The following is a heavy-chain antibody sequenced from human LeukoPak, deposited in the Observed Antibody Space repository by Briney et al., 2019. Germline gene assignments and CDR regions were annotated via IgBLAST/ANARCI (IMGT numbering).Heavy chain of an antibody. J-gene: IGHJ4*02. CDR3: AGVPFRSTSCYWDFFDF. CDR1: GFTFSGYA. Sequence: GTSVRLSCVVSGFTFSGYAMHWVRQPPGKGLEWVAVISHDGSNKYFADSVKGRFSISRDNSKHTVSLQMNTLTAEDTAVYFCAGVPFRSTSCYWDFFDFWGQGTLVTVSS. D-gene: IGHD2-2*01. CDR2: ISHDGSNK. V-gene: IGHV3-30*04.